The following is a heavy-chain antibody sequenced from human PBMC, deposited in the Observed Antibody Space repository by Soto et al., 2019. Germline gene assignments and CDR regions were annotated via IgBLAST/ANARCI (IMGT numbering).Heavy chain of an antibody. V-gene: IGHV4-31*02. D-gene: IGHD1-26*01. CDR2: IYYSGST. Sequence: WTWIRQHPGKGLEWIGYIYYSGSTYYNPSLKSRVTISVDTSKNQFSLKLNSVTAADTAVYYCARDMVGPSRYFFDYWGQGTLFPVSS. J-gene: IGHJ4*02. CDR3: ARDMVGPSRYFFDY.